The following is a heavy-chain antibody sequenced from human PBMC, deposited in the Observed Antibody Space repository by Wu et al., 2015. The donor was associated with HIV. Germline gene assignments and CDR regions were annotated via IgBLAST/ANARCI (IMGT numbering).Heavy chain of an antibody. CDR1: GGTFSSYA. CDR2: IIPIFGTA. CDR3: ARDIDYYGSGSYPSDYYYGMDV. V-gene: IGHV1-69*05. Sequence: QVQLVQSGAEVKKPGSSVKVSCKASGGTFSSYAISWVRQAPGQGLEWMGGIIPIFGTANYAQKFQGRVTITTDESTSTAYMELSSLRSEDMAVYYCARDIDYYGSGSYPSDYYYGMDVWGQGTTVTVSS. J-gene: IGHJ6*02. D-gene: IGHD3-10*01.